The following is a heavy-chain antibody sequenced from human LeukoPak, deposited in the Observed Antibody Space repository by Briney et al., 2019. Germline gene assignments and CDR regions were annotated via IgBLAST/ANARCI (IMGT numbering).Heavy chain of an antibody. CDR1: GFTFSSYP. CDR3: ARDGLRRPPTPYCGGDCPLDY. D-gene: IGHD2-21*02. Sequence: PGGSLRLSCAASGFTFSSYPMNWVRQAPGKGLEWVSYISSSSSTIYYADSVKGRFTISRDNTKNSLYLQMNSLRVEDTAMYYCARDGLRRPPTPYCGGDCPLDYWGQGTLVSVSS. V-gene: IGHV3-48*04. CDR2: ISSSSSTI. J-gene: IGHJ4*02.